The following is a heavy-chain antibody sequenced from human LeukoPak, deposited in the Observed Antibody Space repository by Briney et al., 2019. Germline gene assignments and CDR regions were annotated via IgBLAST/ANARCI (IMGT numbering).Heavy chain of an antibody. CDR1: GYTFTSYG. Sequence: AASVTVSCKASGYTFTSYGITWVRQAPGQGLEWMGWINANNGNTNYAQNLQGRVTMTRDTSTSTAYMELRSLRSDDTAVYYCARGPIAAAGDYWGQGTLVTVSS. V-gene: IGHV1-18*01. CDR2: INANNGNT. J-gene: IGHJ4*02. CDR3: ARGPIAAAGDY. D-gene: IGHD6-13*01.